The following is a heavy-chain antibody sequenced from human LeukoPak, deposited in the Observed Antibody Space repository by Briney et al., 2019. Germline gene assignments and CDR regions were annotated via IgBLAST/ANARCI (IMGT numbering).Heavy chain of an antibody. D-gene: IGHD5-18*01. CDR1: GGTFSSSA. V-gene: IGHV1-69*04. CDR2: IIPVLNIT. CDR3: ARDQGLTAPPPYGLGV. Sequence: SVKVSCKTSGGTFSSSAITWVRQAPEQGLEWMGRIIPVLNITTYAQKFQGSVTITADTSTSTVYMELSSLRSEETAVYYCARDQGLTAPPPYGLGVWGQGTTVIVSS. J-gene: IGHJ6*02.